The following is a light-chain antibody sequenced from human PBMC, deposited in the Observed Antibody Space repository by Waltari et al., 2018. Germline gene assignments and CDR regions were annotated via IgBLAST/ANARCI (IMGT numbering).Light chain of an antibody. CDR3: QSYDSGLSGWV. Sequence: QSALTQPASVSGSPGQSITISCSGSSSNVGGYKLVSWYQQNPGKAPKLMIYEVDKRASGIPGRFSGSKSDSTASLTISGLQAEDEADYYCQSYDSGLSGWVFGGGTKLTVL. J-gene: IGLJ3*02. CDR2: EVD. CDR1: SSNVGGYKL. V-gene: IGLV2-23*02.